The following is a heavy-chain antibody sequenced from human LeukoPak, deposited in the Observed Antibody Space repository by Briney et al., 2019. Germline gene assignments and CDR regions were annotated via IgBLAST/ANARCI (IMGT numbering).Heavy chain of an antibody. CDR3: AREYYYDSSGYTRSEPEYFQH. D-gene: IGHD3-22*01. CDR1: GYTFTSYD. Sequence: ASVKVSCKASGYTFTSYDINWVRQAPGQGLEWMGWINPNSGGTNYAQKFQGRVTMTRDTSISTAYMELSRLRSDDTAVYYCAREYYYDSSGYTRSEPEYFQHWGQGTLVTVSS. CDR2: INPNSGGT. V-gene: IGHV1-2*02. J-gene: IGHJ1*01.